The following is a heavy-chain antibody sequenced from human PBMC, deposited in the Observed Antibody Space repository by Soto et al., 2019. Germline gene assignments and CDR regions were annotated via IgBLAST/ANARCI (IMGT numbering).Heavy chain of an antibody. V-gene: IGHV4-34*01. CDR3: ARGGLVRFWPY. J-gene: IGHJ4*02. D-gene: IGHD3-3*01. CDR2: INHSGST. Sequence: SETLSPTXAVYGGSFSGYYWSWIRQPPGKGLEWIGEINHSGSTNYNPSLKSRVTISVDTSKNQFSLKLSSVTAADTAVYYCARGGLVRFWPYWGQGTLVTVSS. CDR1: GGSFSGYY.